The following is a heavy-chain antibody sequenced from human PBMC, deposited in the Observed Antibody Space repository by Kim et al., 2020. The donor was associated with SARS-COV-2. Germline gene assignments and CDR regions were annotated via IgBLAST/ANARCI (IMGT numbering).Heavy chain of an antibody. CDR2: IWYDGSNK. CDR3: ARDDQRTYYYDSSGYYSAPGGLDY. J-gene: IGHJ4*02. D-gene: IGHD3-22*01. Sequence: GGSLRLSCAASGFTFSSYGMHWVRQAPGKGLEWVAVIWYDGSNKYYADSVKGRFTISRDNSKNTLYLQMNSLRAEDTAVYYCARDDQRTYYYDSSGYYSAPGGLDYWGQGTLVTVSS. V-gene: IGHV3-33*01. CDR1: GFTFSSYG.